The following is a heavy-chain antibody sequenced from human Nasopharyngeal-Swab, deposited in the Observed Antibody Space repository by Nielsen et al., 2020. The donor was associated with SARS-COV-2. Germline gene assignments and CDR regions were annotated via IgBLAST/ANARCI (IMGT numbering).Heavy chain of an antibody. J-gene: IGHJ6*02. CDR1: GFTFGDYA. Sequence: GGSLRLSCTASGFTFGDYAMSWFRQAPGKGLEWVGFIRSKAYGGTTEYAASVKSRFTISRDDSKSIAYLQMNSLKTEDTAVYYCTRESSGWPYYYYGMDVWGQGTTVTVSS. CDR2: IRSKAYGGTT. V-gene: IGHV3-49*03. D-gene: IGHD6-19*01. CDR3: TRESSGWPYYYYGMDV.